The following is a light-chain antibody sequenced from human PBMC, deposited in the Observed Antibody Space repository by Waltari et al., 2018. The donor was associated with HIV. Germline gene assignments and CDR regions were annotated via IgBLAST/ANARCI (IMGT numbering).Light chain of an antibody. CDR3: AAWDDSLSGFWV. V-gene: IGLV1-47*01. J-gene: IGLJ3*02. Sequence: QSVLTQPPSASGTPGQRVTISCSGSSSNIGSKYVYWYQKLPGTAPKLLFYRNNQRPSGVPDRFSGSKSGTSASLAISGLRSEDEADYYWAAWDDSLSGFWVFGGGTKLTVL. CDR2: RNN. CDR1: SSNIGSKY.